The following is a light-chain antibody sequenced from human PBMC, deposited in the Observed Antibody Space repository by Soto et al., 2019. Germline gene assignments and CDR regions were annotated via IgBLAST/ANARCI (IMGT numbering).Light chain of an antibody. Sequence: QSVLTQPPSVSGAPGQRVTISFTGSSSNIGAGYDVHWYQQLPGTAPKLLIYGNSNRPSGVPDRFSGSKSGTSASLAITGLQAEDEADYYCQSYDSSLSRLVFGGGTKLTVL. V-gene: IGLV1-40*01. CDR3: QSYDSSLSRLV. CDR2: GNS. CDR1: SSNIGAGYD. J-gene: IGLJ2*01.